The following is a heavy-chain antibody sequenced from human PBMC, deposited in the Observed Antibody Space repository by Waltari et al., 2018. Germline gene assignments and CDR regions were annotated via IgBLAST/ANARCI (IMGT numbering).Heavy chain of an antibody. J-gene: IGHJ3*02. CDR3: ARRDFWSGNDAFDI. Sequence: EVQLVQSGAEVKKPGESLKISCKGSGYSFTSYWIGWVRQMPGKGLEWMGIIYPGDSDTRDSPSFQGQVTSAADKSISTAYLQWGSLKASDTAMYDCARRDFWSGNDAFDIWGQGTMVTVSS. CDR1: GYSFTSYW. V-gene: IGHV5-51*03. D-gene: IGHD3-3*01. CDR2: IYPGDSDT.